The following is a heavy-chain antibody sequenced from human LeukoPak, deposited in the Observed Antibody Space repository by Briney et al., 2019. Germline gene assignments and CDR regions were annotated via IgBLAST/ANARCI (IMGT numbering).Heavy chain of an antibody. D-gene: IGHD6-19*01. CDR1: GFTFSSYA. CDR3: ASSSGWYNNWFDP. V-gene: IGHV3-23*01. CDR2: ISGSGGST. Sequence: GGSPRLSCAASGFTFSSYAMSWVRQAPGKGLEWVSAISGSGGSTYYADSVKGRFTISRDNSKNTLYLQMNSLRAEDTAVYYCASSSGWYNNWFDPWGQGTLVTVSS. J-gene: IGHJ5*02.